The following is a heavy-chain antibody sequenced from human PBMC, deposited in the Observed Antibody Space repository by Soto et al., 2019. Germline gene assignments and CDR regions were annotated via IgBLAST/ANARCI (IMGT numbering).Heavy chain of an antibody. CDR3: ARDPSLQQLEALDV. CDR2: INSDGSNT. D-gene: IGHD6-13*01. Sequence: EVQLVESGGGLVQPGGSLRLSCAASGFTFSSYWMHWVRQAPGKGVVWVSRINSDGSNTSYADSVKGRLTITRDNAKHTLYLQMNSLRAEDTAVYYCARDPSLQQLEALDVWGQGTTVTVSS. CDR1: GFTFSSYW. V-gene: IGHV3-74*01. J-gene: IGHJ6*02.